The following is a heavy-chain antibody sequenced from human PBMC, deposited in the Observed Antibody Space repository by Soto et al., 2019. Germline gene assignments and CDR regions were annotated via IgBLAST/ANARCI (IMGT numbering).Heavy chain of an antibody. CDR3: ARISVAARYMDV. Sequence: SEPLSLTCTVSGGSISSTGYYWGWFRQSPGKGLEWIGSFYYSGSTYYSPSLKSRVTVSGDTSKKQISLRLSSVTAADTAVYYCARISVAARYMDVWGKGSTVTVSS. CDR2: FYYSGST. D-gene: IGHD5-12*01. V-gene: IGHV4-39*01. CDR1: GGSISSTGYY. J-gene: IGHJ6*03.